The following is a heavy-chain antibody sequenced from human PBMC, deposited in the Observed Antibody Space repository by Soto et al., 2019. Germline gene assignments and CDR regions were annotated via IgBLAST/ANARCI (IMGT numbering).Heavy chain of an antibody. D-gene: IGHD3-10*01. J-gene: IGHJ5*02. CDR1: GYTFTSYG. CDR2: ISAYNGNT. CDR3: AREMVRGVIRTNWFDP. V-gene: IGHV1-18*01. Sequence: ASVKVSCKASGYTFTSYGISWVRQAPGQGLEWMGWISAYNGNTNYAQKLQGRVTMTTDTSTSTAYMELRSLRSDDTAVYYCAREMVRGVIRTNWFDPWGQGTLVTVSS.